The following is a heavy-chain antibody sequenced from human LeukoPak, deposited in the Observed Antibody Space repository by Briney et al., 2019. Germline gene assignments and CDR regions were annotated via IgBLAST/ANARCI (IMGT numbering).Heavy chain of an antibody. V-gene: IGHV4-34*01. CDR1: GGSFSGYY. J-gene: IGHJ4*02. Sequence: PSETLSLTCAVYGGSFSGYYWSWIRQPTGKGLEWIGEINHSGSTNYNPSLKSRVTISVDTSKNQFSLKLSSVTAADTAVYYCAIAPSYYYDSSGYYYDFDYWGQGTLVTVSS. D-gene: IGHD3-22*01. CDR3: AIAPSYYYDSSGYYYDFDY. CDR2: INHSGST.